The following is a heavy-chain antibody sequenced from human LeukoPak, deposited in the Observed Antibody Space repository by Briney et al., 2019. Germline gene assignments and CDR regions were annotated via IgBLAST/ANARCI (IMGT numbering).Heavy chain of an antibody. V-gene: IGHV3-30*04. CDR2: ISYDGSNK. CDR3: ARALGRAADDAFDI. Sequence: PGGSLRLSCAASGFTFSSYAMHWVRQAPGKGLEWVAVISYDGSNKYYADSVKGRFTISRDNSKNTLYLQMNSLRAEDTAVYYCARALGRAADDAFDIWGQGTMVTVSS. D-gene: IGHD2-15*01. J-gene: IGHJ3*02. CDR1: GFTFSSYA.